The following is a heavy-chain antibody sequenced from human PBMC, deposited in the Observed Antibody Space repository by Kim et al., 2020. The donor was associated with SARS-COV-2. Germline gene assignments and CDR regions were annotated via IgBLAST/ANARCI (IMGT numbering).Heavy chain of an antibody. V-gene: IGHV2-70*11. J-gene: IGHJ4*02. D-gene: IGHD3-22*01. Sequence: SGPTLVNPTQTLTLTCTFAGFSLRDSGMCVTWIRQPPGKALEWLARIDWDGDKHYTTSLKTRLTISKDTSKNQVVLTVTNMDPVDTATYYCARGRYYYDTWGQGTLVTVSS. CDR2: IDWDGDK. CDR1: GFSLRDSGMC. CDR3: ARGRYYYDT.